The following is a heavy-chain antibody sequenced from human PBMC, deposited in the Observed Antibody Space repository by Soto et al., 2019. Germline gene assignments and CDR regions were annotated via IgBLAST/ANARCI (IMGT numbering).Heavy chain of an antibody. J-gene: IGHJ5*02. CDR3: ARGIPISGGQQPGGNWFDP. V-gene: IGHV1-3*01. CDR1: GYTFTSYA. CDR2: INAGNGNT. Sequence: ASVKVSCKASGYTFTSYAMHWVRQAPGQRLEWMGWINAGNGNTKYSQKFQGRVTITRDTSASTAYMELSSLRSEDTAVYYCARGIPISGGQQPGGNWFDPWGQGTLVTVSS. D-gene: IGHD6-13*01.